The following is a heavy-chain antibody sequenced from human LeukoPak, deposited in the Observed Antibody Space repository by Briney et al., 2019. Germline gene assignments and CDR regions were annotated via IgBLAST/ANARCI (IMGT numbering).Heavy chain of an antibody. CDR1: GGSFSGYY. Sequence: SETLSLTCAVYGGSFSGYYWSWIRQPPGKGLEWIGEINHSGSTNYYPSLKRRGTISVDTSKNHFSLKLSSVTAADTAVYYCARGGWGITGNPFYYSGQGTLVTVSS. J-gene: IGHJ4*02. CDR2: INHSGST. CDR3: ARGGWGITGNPFYY. D-gene: IGHD1-20*01. V-gene: IGHV4-34*01.